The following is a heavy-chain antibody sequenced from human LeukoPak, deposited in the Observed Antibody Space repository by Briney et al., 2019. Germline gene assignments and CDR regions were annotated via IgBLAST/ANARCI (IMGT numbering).Heavy chain of an antibody. J-gene: IGHJ6*02. D-gene: IGHD3-10*01. CDR1: GGSISSYY. CDR3: ARHGPALLWFGELHYYYYGMDV. CDR2: IYYSGST. V-gene: IGHV4-59*08. Sequence: SETLSLTCTVSGGSISSYYWSWIRQPPGKGLEWMGYIYYSGSTNYNPSLKSRVTISVDTSKNQFSLKLSSVTAADTAVYYCARHGPALLWFGELHYYYYGMDVWGQGTTVTVSS.